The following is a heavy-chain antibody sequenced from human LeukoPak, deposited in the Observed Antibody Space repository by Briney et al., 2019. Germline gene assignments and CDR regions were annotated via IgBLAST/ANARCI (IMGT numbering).Heavy chain of an antibody. CDR2: INHSGST. CDR3: ARRGYSLSYYYYGMDV. Sequence: PSETLSLTCAVYGGSFSGYYWSWIRQPPGKGLEWIGEINHSGSTNYNPSLKSRVTISVDTSKNQFSLKLSSVTAADTAVYYCARRGYSLSYYYYGMDVWGQGTTVTVSS. CDR1: GGSFSGYY. V-gene: IGHV4-34*01. J-gene: IGHJ6*02. D-gene: IGHD5-18*01.